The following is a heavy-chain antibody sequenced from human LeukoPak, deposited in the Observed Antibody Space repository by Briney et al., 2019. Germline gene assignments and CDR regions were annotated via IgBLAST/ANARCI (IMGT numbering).Heavy chain of an antibody. V-gene: IGHV3-23*01. D-gene: IGHD6-6*01. CDR1: GFTFSSYA. CDR2: ISGSGGST. J-gene: IGHJ6*02. CDR3: AKGKRDYSSSSNGPADYYYYYGMDV. Sequence: SGGSLRLSCAASGFTFSSYAMSWVRQAPGKGLEWVSAISGSGGSTSYADSVKGRFTISRDNSKNTLYLQMNSLRAEDTAVYYCAKGKRDYSSSSNGPADYYYYYGMDVWGQGTTVTVSS.